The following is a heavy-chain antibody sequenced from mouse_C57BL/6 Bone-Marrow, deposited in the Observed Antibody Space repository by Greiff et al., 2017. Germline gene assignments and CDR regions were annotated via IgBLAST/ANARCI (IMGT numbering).Heavy chain of an antibody. J-gene: IGHJ1*03. CDR1: GFNIKDDY. Sequence: EVQLQESGAELVRPGASVKLSCTASGFNIKDDYMHWVKQRPEQGLEWIGWIDPENGDTEYASKFQGKATITADTSSNTAYLQLSSLTSEDTAVYYCTTRSSYYGSSWYFDVWGTGTTVTVSS. CDR2: IDPENGDT. CDR3: TTRSSYYGSSWYFDV. D-gene: IGHD1-1*01. V-gene: IGHV14-4*01.